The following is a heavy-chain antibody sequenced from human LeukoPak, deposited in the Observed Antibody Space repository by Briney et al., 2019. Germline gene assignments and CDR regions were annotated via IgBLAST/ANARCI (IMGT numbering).Heavy chain of an antibody. Sequence: TGGSLRLSCAASGFTLSDYYMSWIRQAPGKGLEWVSYISSSGSTIYYADSVKGRFTISRDNAKNSLYLQMNSLRAEDTAVYYCARSGIAAATGHFDYWGQGTLVTVSS. V-gene: IGHV3-11*01. J-gene: IGHJ4*02. CDR1: GFTLSDYY. CDR3: ARSGIAAATGHFDY. CDR2: ISSSGSTI. D-gene: IGHD6-13*01.